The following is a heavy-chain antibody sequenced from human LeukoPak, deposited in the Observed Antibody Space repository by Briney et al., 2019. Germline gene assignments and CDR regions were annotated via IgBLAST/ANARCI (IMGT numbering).Heavy chain of an antibody. CDR3: ARQVTFGGVEFDP. CDR2: IYPGDSDA. D-gene: IGHD3-16*01. V-gene: IGHV5-51*01. Sequence: GESLKISCKGSGYSFTTYWIGCGRQMPGKGLEWMGIIYPGDSDARYGPSFQGQVAISADKSINTAYLQWSSLKASETAVFYCARQVTFGGVEFDPWGQGTLVTVSS. CDR1: GYSFTTYW. J-gene: IGHJ5*02.